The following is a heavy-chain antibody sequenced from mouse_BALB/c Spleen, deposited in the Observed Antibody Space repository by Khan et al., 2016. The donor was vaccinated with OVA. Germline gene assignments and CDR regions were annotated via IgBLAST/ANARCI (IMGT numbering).Heavy chain of an antibody. V-gene: IGHV2-3*01. J-gene: IGHJ4*01. Sequence: QVQLKESGPGLVAPPQRLSITCTVSGFSLTRYGVSWVRQPPGKGLEWLGVIWGDGRTTYHSALISRLSISKDSSKSQVFLKLNSLQTDDTATYYYTSFIITSRYYTIDDWGQGTSVTVSS. D-gene: IGHD2-4*01. CDR2: IWGDGRT. CDR1: GFSLTRYG. CDR3: TSFIITSRYYTIDD.